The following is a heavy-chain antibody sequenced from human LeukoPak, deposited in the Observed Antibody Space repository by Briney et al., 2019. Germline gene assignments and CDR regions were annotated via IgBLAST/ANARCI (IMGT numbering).Heavy chain of an antibody. J-gene: IGHJ4*02. CDR2: IYHSGST. D-gene: IGHD3-10*01. Sequence: SETLSLTCTVSGYSISSGYYWGWIRQPPGMGLEWIGTIYHSGSTYYSPSLKSRVTMSVDTPKNQFSLKLTSVTAADTAVYYCARASFSFGTTDYWGQGTLVTVSS. CDR1: GYSISSGYY. V-gene: IGHV4-38-2*02. CDR3: ARASFSFGTTDY.